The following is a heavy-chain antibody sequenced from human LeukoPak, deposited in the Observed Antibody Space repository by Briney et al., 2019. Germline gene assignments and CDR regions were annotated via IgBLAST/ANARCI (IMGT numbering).Heavy chain of an antibody. V-gene: IGHV1-69*04. Sequence: ASVKVSCKASGCTFSSYAISWVRQAPGQGLEWMGRIIPILGIANYAQKFQGRVTITADKSTSTAYMELSSLRSEDTAIYYCAGEVYSYGPEGPFDPWGQGTLVTVSS. CDR2: IIPILGIA. J-gene: IGHJ5*02. CDR1: GCTFSSYA. D-gene: IGHD5-18*01. CDR3: AGEVYSYGPEGPFDP.